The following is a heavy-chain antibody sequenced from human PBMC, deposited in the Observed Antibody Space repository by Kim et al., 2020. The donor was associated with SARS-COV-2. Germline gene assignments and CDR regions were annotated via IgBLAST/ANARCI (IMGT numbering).Heavy chain of an antibody. Sequence: TSSTPSLKSRVTISVDTSENQFSPKLSSVTAADTAVYYCARDRRFHFDYWGQGTLVTVSS. V-gene: IGHV4-31*02. CDR2: T. J-gene: IGHJ4*02. D-gene: IGHD3-16*01. CDR3: ARDRRFHFDY.